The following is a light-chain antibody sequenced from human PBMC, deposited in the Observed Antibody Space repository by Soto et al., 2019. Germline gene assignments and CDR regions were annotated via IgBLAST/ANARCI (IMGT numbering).Light chain of an antibody. CDR1: SSDVGGFNY. J-gene: IGLJ1*01. CDR2: DVY. CDR3: SSYTTSSSYV. V-gene: IGLV2-14*01. Sequence: QSALPQPSSVSVSPGQSITISCTGTSSDVGGFNYVSWYQQHPGKAPKLLIFDVYSRPSGISNRFSGSKSGNTASLTISGLQAEDEADYYCSSYTTSSSYVFGAGTKVTVL.